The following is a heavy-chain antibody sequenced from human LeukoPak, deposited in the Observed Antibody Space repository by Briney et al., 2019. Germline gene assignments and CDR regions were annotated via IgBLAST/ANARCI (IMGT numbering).Heavy chain of an antibody. CDR2: INWNGGST. V-gene: IGHV3-20*04. J-gene: IGHJ4*02. Sequence: PGGSLRLSCEASGFNFDDYGMSWVRQAPGKGLEWVSGINWNGGSTGCADSVKGRFTISRDNAKNSLYLQMNSLRAEDTAVYYCASYYDFWSGSRYWGQGTLVTVSS. D-gene: IGHD3-3*01. CDR3: ASYYDFWSGSRY. CDR1: GFNFDDYG.